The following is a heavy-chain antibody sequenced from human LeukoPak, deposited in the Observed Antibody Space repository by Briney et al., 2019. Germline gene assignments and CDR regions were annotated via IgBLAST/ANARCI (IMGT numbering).Heavy chain of an antibody. V-gene: IGHV3-20*04. J-gene: IGHJ4*02. D-gene: IGHD6-13*01. CDR1: GFTFDDYG. Sequence: GGSLRLSCAASGFTFDDYGMSWVRQVPGKGLEWVSGISWNGGSTGYVDSVKGRFTISRDNAKNSLYLQMNSLRAEDTALYYCARRYSSTWYYFDYRGQGTLVTVSS. CDR2: ISWNGGST. CDR3: ARRYSSTWYYFDY.